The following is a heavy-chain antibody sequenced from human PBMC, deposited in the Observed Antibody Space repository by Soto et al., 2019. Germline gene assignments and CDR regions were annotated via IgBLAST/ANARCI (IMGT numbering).Heavy chain of an antibody. J-gene: IGHJ4*02. Sequence: GGSLRLSCAASGFTFRSYSMNWVRQAPGKGLEWVSYISRSSSTIYYADSVKGRFTISRDNAKNSLYLQMNSLRAEDTAVYYCARVVGVVAHNDYWGQGTLVTVSS. CDR3: ARVVGVVAHNDY. D-gene: IGHD2-15*01. V-gene: IGHV3-48*01. CDR1: GFTFRSYS. CDR2: ISRSSSTI.